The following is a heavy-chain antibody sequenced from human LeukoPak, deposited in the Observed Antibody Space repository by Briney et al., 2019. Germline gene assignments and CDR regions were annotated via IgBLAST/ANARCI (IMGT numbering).Heavy chain of an antibody. CDR3: AKIVGATTGWFDP. Sequence: ASVKVSCKASGYTFTSYSISWVRQAPGQGLEWMGWISADIGHTNYAQKLQGRVTMATDTSTSTAYMELRSLRSDDTAVYFCAKIVGATTGWFDPWGQGTLVTVSS. CDR1: GYTFTSYS. CDR2: ISADIGHT. D-gene: IGHD1-26*01. J-gene: IGHJ5*02. V-gene: IGHV1-18*01.